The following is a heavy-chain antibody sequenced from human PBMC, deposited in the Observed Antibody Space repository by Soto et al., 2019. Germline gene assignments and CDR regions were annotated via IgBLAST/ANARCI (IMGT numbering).Heavy chain of an antibody. V-gene: IGHV3-23*01. D-gene: IGHD2-15*01. Sequence: EVQVLESGGGLVQPGGSLRLSCEGSGFTVSSHAMTWIRQAPGKGPEWVSPVTAVGGTYYADSVKGRFAMSRDTSENTLYLQMNSLGAEDTAAYYCAPHVSCSGGSCQYDAFAIRGQGTMVTVSS. CDR2: VTAVGGT. CDR3: APHVSCSGGSCQYDAFAI. CDR1: GFTVSSHA. J-gene: IGHJ3*02.